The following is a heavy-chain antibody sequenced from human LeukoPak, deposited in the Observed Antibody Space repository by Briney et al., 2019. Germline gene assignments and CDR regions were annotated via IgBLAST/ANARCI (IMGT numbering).Heavy chain of an antibody. J-gene: IGHJ6*02. CDR2: ISSSGSTI. CDR1: GFTFSDYY. D-gene: IGHD3-22*01. V-gene: IGHV3-11*01. CDR3: ARDRGIYYYDSSGYPARGYYYYGMDV. Sequence: GGSLRLSCAASGFTFSDYYMSWIRQAPGKGLEWVSYISSSGSTIYYADSVKGRFTISRDNAKNSLYLQMNSLRAEDTAVYYCARDRGIYYYDSSGYPARGYYYYGMDVWGQGTTVTVSS.